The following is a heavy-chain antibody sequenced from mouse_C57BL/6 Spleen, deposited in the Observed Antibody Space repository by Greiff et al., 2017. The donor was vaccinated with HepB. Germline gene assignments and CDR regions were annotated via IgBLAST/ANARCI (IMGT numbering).Heavy chain of an antibody. CDR2: IYPGDGDT. CDR1: GYAFSSYW. V-gene: IGHV1-80*01. J-gene: IGHJ1*03. Sequence: VQLQQSGAELVKPGASVKISCKASGYAFSSYWMNWVKQRPGKGLEWIGQIYPGDGDTNYNGKFKGKATLTADKSSSTAYMQLSSLTSEDSAVYFCARSPTLYYDGSKDWYFDVWGTGTTVTVSS. D-gene: IGHD1-1*01. CDR3: ARSPTLYYDGSKDWYFDV.